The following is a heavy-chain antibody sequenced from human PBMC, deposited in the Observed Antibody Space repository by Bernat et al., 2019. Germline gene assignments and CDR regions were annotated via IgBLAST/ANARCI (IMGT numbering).Heavy chain of an antibody. D-gene: IGHD1-26*01. J-gene: IGHJ4*02. CDR3: ANSYRGNYFSAY. CDR1: GYSFTSYW. V-gene: IGHV5-10-1*03. CDR2: IDPDDSYT. Sequence: EVQLVQSGAEVKKPGESLRISCQGSGYSFTSYWINWVRQMPGKGLEWMGRIDPDDSYTTYSPSFQGHVTISVDTSIRTAYLQWTSLKASDTAMYYCANSYRGNYFSAYWGQGSLVTVSS.